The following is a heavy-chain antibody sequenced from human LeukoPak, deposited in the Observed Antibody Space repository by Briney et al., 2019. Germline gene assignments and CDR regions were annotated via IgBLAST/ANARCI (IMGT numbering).Heavy chain of an antibody. CDR3: ARDRAIAVDVGVDY. V-gene: IGHV3-23*01. Sequence: PGGSLRLSCAAPGFTFSNYGMNWVRQAPGKGLEWVSAISGSDGSTNYADSVKGRFTISRDNSKNTLYLQMNSLRAEDTALYYCARDRAIAVDVGVDYWGQGTLVTVSS. D-gene: IGHD6-19*01. CDR2: ISGSDGST. J-gene: IGHJ4*02. CDR1: GFTFSNYG.